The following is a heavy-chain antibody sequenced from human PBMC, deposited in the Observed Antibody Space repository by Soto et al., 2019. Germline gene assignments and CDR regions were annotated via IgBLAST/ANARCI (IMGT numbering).Heavy chain of an antibody. V-gene: IGHV4-59*08. D-gene: IGHD6-19*01. CDR1: GGSISSYY. Sequence: SETLSLTCTVSGGSISSYYWSWIRQPPGKGLEWIGYIYYSGSTNYNPSLKSRVSISVDTSKNQFSLKLSSVTAADTAVYYCARHSSGWYFDYWGQGTLVTVSS. J-gene: IGHJ4*02. CDR3: ARHSSGWYFDY. CDR2: IYYSGST.